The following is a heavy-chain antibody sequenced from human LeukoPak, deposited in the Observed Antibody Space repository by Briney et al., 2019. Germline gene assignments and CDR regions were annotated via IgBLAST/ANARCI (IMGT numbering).Heavy chain of an antibody. CDR3: ARDGGVDCLDY. CDR1: GFTFSNYS. V-gene: IGHV3-21*01. J-gene: IGHJ4*02. Sequence: PGGSLRLSCAASGFTFSNYSMNWVRQAPGKGLEWVSSISRSSRYIYYADSVKGRFTISRDNAKNSLYLQMNSLRAEDTAVYYCARDGGVDCLDYWGQGTLVTVSS. D-gene: IGHD3/OR15-3a*01. CDR2: ISRSSRYI.